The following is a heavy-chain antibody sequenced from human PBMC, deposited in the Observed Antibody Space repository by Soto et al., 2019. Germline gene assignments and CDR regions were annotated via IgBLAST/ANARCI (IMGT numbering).Heavy chain of an antibody. CDR3: EGGRYGDY. CDR2: ISANNGNT. V-gene: IGHV1-18*01. D-gene: IGHD1-1*01. CDR1: GYTFTSYG. Sequence: QVHLVQSGAEVKKPGASVKVSCKASGYTFTSYGITWVRQAPGQGLEWMGWISANNGNTDYAQKLQGRVIVTRDTSTSTAYMELRSLRADDTAVYYCEGGRYGDYWGQGALVTVSS. J-gene: IGHJ4*02.